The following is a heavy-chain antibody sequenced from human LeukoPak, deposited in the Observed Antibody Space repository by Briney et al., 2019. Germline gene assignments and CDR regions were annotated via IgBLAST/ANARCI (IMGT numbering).Heavy chain of an antibody. CDR1: GFTFSSYS. D-gene: IGHD3-10*01. J-gene: IGHJ4*02. CDR3: ARAYFGSGNYPPSFY. CDR2: ISSSSNTI. V-gene: IGHV3-48*01. Sequence: AGGSLRLSCATSGFTFSSYSMNWVRPAPGEGLEWVSYISSSSNTIYYADSVKGRFTISRDNAKNSLYLQMNSLRVDDTAVYYCARAYFGSGNYPPSFYWGQGTLVTVSS.